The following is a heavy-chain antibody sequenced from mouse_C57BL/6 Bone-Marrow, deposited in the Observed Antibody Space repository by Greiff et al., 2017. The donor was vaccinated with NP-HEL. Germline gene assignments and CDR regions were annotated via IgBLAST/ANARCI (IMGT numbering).Heavy chain of an antibody. D-gene: IGHD4-1*01. CDR1: GYTFTEYT. Sequence: VQRVESGAELVKPGASVKLSCKASGYTFTEYTIHWVKQRSGQGLEWIGWFYPGRGSIKYNEKFKDKATLTADNSSSTVYMELIRLTSEDSAVYFCARHEDMGRIRFAYWGQGTLVTVSA. CDR2: FYPGRGSI. CDR3: ARHEDMGRIRFAY. V-gene: IGHV1-62-2*01. J-gene: IGHJ3*01.